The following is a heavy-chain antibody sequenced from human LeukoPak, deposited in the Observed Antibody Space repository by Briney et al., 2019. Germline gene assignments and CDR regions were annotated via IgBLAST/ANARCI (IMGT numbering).Heavy chain of an antibody. J-gene: IGHJ4*02. CDR2: IYYSGST. Sequence: SETLSLTCTVSGGSISSSSYYWGWIRQPPGKGLEWIGSIYYSGSTYYNPSLKSRVTISVDTSKNQFSLKLSSVTAADTAVYYCARGDGDVPQFDYWGQGTLVTVSS. V-gene: IGHV4-39*07. CDR1: GGSISSSSYY. CDR3: ARGDGDVPQFDY.